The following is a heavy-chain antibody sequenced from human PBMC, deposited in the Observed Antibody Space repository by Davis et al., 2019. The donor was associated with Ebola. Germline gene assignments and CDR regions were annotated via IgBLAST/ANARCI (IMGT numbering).Heavy chain of an antibody. CDR3: AGAGYTSGWNFGY. D-gene: IGHD6-19*01. J-gene: IGHJ4*02. CDR1: GGSISSYY. V-gene: IGHV4-59*08. Sequence: MPSETLSLTCTVSGGSISSYYWSWIRQPPGKGLEWIGYIYYSGSPNYHPSLKSRVTMSVDTSKNQLSLKLNSVTAADTAVYYCAGAGYTSGWNFGYWGQGALVVVSS. CDR2: IYYSGSP.